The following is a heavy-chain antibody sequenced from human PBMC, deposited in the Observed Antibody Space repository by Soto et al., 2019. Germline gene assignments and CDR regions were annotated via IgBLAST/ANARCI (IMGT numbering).Heavy chain of an antibody. Sequence: SETLSLTCAAYGGSFSGYYWSWIRQPPGKGLEWIGEINHSGSTNYNPSLKSRVTISVDTSKNQFSLKLSSVTAADTAVYYCARGRRGSYSEFVYWGQGTLVTVSS. D-gene: IGHD1-26*01. CDR3: ARGRRGSYSEFVY. V-gene: IGHV4-34*01. J-gene: IGHJ4*02. CDR1: GGSFSGYY. CDR2: INHSGST.